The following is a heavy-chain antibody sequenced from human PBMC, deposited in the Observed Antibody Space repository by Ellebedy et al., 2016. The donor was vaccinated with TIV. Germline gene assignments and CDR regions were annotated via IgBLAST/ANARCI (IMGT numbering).Heavy chain of an antibody. Sequence: MPSETLSLTCTVSGGSISSGDYSWSWIRQPPGKGLEWIGYIYYSGNTYYNPSLKSRVSISVDPSKNQFSLKPSSVTAADTAVYYCARFITMVVVVMPSDAFDIWGQGTMVTVSS. D-gene: IGHD3-22*01. CDR1: GGSISSGDYS. CDR2: IYYSGNT. J-gene: IGHJ3*02. V-gene: IGHV4-30-4*01. CDR3: ARFITMVVVVMPSDAFDI.